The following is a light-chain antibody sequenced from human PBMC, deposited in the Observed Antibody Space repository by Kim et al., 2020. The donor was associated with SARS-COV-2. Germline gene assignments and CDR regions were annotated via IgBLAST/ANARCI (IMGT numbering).Light chain of an antibody. CDR3: NSRDSSGNHLV. V-gene: IGLV3-19*01. J-gene: IGLJ3*02. CDR1: SLRSYY. CDR2: GKN. Sequence: SSELTQDPAVSVALGQTVRITYQGDSLRSYYASWYQQKPAQAPVLVIYGKNNRPSGIPDRFPGPNSVNPASFTITGSYAEDEADYYCNSRDSSGNHLVF.